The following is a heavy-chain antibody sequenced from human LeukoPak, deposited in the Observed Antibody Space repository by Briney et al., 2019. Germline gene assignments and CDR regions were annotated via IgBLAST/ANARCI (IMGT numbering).Heavy chain of an antibody. CDR1: GFTFSSYT. J-gene: IGHJ4*02. D-gene: IGHD4-17*01. V-gene: IGHV3-21*01. CDR3: ARDARMTTVTPWGFDH. CDR2: IRSSSSYI. Sequence: GGSLRLSCAASGFTFSSYTMNWVRQAPGKGLEWVSSIRSSSSYIYYADSVKGRFTISRDNAKNSLYLQMNSLRAEDTAVYYCARDARMTTVTPWGFDHWGQGTPVTVST.